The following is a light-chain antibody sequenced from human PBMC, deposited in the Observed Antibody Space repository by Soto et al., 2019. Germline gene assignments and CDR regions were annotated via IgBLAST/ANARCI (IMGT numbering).Light chain of an antibody. J-gene: IGKJ4*01. CDR1: QSINTY. Sequence: EIVLTQSPATLSLSPGEKATLSCRASQSINTYLGWYQQKPGQAPRLLIYDAANRATGVPARLSGSGSGTDFTLTITNLEPEDFAVYYCQHRFNWPLTFGAGTKVDIK. CDR2: DAA. CDR3: QHRFNWPLT. V-gene: IGKV3-11*01.